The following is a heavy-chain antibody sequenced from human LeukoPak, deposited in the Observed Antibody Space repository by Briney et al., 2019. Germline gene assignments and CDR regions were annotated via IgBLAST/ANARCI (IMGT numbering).Heavy chain of an antibody. CDR1: GFTSSSYA. CDR2: ISGSGGST. V-gene: IGHV3-23*01. Sequence: PGRSLRPSCAASGFTSSSYAMSWVRQAPGKGLEWVSAISGSGGSTYYTASVKGRFTISRDNSKNTVYLQMNSLRAEDTAVYYCAKFVVPGAIQFHFDYWGQGTLVTVSS. CDR3: AKFVVPGAIQFHFDY. J-gene: IGHJ4*02. D-gene: IGHD2-2*01.